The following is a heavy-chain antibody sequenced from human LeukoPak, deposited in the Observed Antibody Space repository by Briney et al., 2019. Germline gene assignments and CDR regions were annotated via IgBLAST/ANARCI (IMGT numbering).Heavy chain of an antibody. CDR1: GFTVSSNY. CDR2: IYSGGST. D-gene: IGHD4-17*01. V-gene: IGHV3-53*01. Sequence: GGSLRLSCAASGFTVSSNYMSWVRQAPGKGLEWVSVIYSGGSTYYADSVKGRFTISRDNSKNTLYLQMNSLRAEDTAVYYCSGGDYRPEFDHWGQGTLVTVSS. J-gene: IGHJ4*02. CDR3: SGGDYRPEFDH.